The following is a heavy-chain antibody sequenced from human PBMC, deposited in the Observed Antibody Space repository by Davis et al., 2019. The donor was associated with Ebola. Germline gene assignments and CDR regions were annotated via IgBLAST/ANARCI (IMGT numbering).Heavy chain of an antibody. CDR2: ISGSGGST. V-gene: IGHV3-23*01. J-gene: IGHJ6*02. D-gene: IGHD3-3*01. CDR3: ARDTSLEWLFYGMDV. Sequence: GGSLRLSCAASGFTFSSYAMSWVRQAPGKGLEWVSAISGSGGSTYYADSVKGRFTISRDNSKNTLYLQMNSLRAEDTAVYYCARDTSLEWLFYGMDVWGQGTTVTVSS. CDR1: GFTFSSYA.